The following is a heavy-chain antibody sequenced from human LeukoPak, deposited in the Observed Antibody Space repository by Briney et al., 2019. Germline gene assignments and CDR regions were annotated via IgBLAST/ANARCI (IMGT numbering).Heavy chain of an antibody. CDR3: ATVTPLYWFDP. V-gene: IGHV4-59*12. Sequence: SETLSLTCTVSGGSISSYYWSWIRQPPGKGLEWIGYIYYSGSTNYNPSPKSRVTISVDTSKNQFSLKLSSVTAADTAVYYCATVTPLYWFDPWGQGTLVTVSS. CDR2: IYYSGST. D-gene: IGHD1-14*01. CDR1: GGSISSYY. J-gene: IGHJ5*02.